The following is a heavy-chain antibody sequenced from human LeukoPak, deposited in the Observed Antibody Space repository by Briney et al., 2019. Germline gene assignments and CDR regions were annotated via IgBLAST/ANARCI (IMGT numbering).Heavy chain of an antibody. V-gene: IGHV4-34*01. J-gene: IGHJ6*03. CDR1: GGSFSGYY. D-gene: IGHD2-2*01. CDR3: ARRGTLGYCSSTSCLLKRGYYYYYYMDV. CDR2: INHSGST. Sequence: SETLSLTCAVYGGSFSGYYWSWIRQPPGKGPEWIGEINHSGSTNYNPSLKSRVTISVDTSKNQFSLKLSSVTAADTAVYYCARRGTLGYCSSTSCLLKRGYYYYYYMDVWGKGTTVTISS.